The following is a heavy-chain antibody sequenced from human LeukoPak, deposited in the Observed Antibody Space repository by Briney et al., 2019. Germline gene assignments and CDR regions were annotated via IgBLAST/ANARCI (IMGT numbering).Heavy chain of an antibody. CDR1: GFTFSSYA. D-gene: IGHD2-15*01. Sequence: GGSLRLSCAASGFTFSSYAMSWVRQAPGKGLEWVSAISGSGGSTYYADSVKGRFTISRDNSKNTLYLQMNSLRAEDTAVYYCAKNKIVVVVAATGFDYWGQGTLITVSS. V-gene: IGHV3-23*01. J-gene: IGHJ4*02. CDR3: AKNKIVVVVAATGFDY. CDR2: ISGSGGST.